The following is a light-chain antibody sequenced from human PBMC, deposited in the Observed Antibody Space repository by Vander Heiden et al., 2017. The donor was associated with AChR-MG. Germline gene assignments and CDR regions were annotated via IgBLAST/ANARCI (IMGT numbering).Light chain of an antibody. CDR2: AAS. J-gene: IGKJ3*01. CDR1: QSISSY. CDR3: QQSYSTLFT. V-gene: IGKV1-39*01. Sequence: DIQMIQPPSSLSASVGDRVTITCRASQSISSYLNWYQQKPGKAPKLLIYAASSLQSGVPSRFSGSESGTDFTLTISSLQPEDFATYYCQQSYSTLFTFGPGTKVDIK.